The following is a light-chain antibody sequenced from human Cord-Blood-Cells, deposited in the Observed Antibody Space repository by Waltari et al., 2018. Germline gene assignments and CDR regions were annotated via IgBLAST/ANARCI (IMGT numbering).Light chain of an antibody. CDR3: CSYAGSSTYV. CDR2: EVS. J-gene: IGLJ1*01. Sequence: QSALTQPASVSGSPGQSITISCTGTSSDVGSYNLVSWYQQHPGKDPKLMIYEVSKRPSGVSNRFSGSKAGNTASLTISGRQAEDEADYYCCSYAGSSTYVFGTGTKVTVL. V-gene: IGLV2-23*02. CDR1: SSDVGSYNL.